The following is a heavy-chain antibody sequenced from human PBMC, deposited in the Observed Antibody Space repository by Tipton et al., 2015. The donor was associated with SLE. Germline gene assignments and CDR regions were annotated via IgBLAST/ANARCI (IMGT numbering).Heavy chain of an antibody. J-gene: IGHJ6*03. CDR3: ARVGGDYYDYYMDV. D-gene: IGHD3-16*01. CDR2: INSDGSST. V-gene: IGHV3-74*01. Sequence: SLRLSCAASGFTFSSYWMHWVRQAPGKGLVWVSRINSDGSSTSYADSVKGRFTISRDNAKNTLYLQMNSLRAEDTAVYYCARVGGDYYDYYMDVWGKGTTVTVSS. CDR1: GFTFSSYW.